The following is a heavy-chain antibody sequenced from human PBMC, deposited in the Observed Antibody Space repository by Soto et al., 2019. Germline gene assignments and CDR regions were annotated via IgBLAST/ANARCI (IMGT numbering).Heavy chain of an antibody. CDR1: GFTFSSYA. V-gene: IGHV3-23*01. D-gene: IGHD3-10*01. Sequence: EVQLLESGGGLVQPGGSLRLSCAASGFTFSSYAMSWVRQAPGKGLEWVSAISGSGGSTYYADSVKGRFTISRDNSKNTLYVQMNSLRAEDTAVYYCAKDRADYYGSGSPIDYWGQGTLVTGSS. J-gene: IGHJ4*02. CDR2: ISGSGGST. CDR3: AKDRADYYGSGSPIDY.